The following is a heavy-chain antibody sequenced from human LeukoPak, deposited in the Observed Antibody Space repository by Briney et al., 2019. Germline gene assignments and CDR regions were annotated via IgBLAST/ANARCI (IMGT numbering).Heavy chain of an antibody. V-gene: IGHV3-74*01. CDR2: INTDGTAT. D-gene: IGHD1-14*01. J-gene: IGHJ4*02. CDR3: VRGSNLSFDY. Sequence: WPLRLSCAASGSTISSYWMHFVRQAPGGGVVWVSHINTDGTATTYADSVKGRFTISRDNAKNTLYLQMNSLRAENTAVYYCVRGSNLSFDYWGQGALVTVP. CDR1: GSTISSYW.